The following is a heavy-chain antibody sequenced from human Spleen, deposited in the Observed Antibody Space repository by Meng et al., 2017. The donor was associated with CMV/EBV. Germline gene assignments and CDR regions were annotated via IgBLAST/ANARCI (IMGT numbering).Heavy chain of an antibody. D-gene: IGHD1-7*01. CDR2: IRADNGHT. J-gene: IGHJ4*02. CDR3: ARDWNYEFDY. Sequence: KVSCKASGYTFINYGISWGRQAPGQGLEWMGWIRADNGHTNFAQQFQGRVTLTIDTSTSAAYMELRSLRFDDTAVYYCARDWNYEFDYWGQGTLVTVSS. V-gene: IGHV1-18*04. CDR1: GYTFINYG.